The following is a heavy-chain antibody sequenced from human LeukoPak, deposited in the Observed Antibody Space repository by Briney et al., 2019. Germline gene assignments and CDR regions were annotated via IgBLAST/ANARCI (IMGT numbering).Heavy chain of an antibody. D-gene: IGHD4-11*01. Sequence: GGSLRLSCAASGFTVSSNYMSWVRQAPGKGLEWVSVIYSGGSTYYADSVKGRFTISRDNSKNTLYLQMNSLRAEDTAVYYCAKKKTDYSYPSSFDYWGQGTLVTVSS. CDR2: IYSGGST. V-gene: IGHV3-53*05. CDR1: GFTVSSNY. J-gene: IGHJ4*02. CDR3: AKKKTDYSYPSSFDY.